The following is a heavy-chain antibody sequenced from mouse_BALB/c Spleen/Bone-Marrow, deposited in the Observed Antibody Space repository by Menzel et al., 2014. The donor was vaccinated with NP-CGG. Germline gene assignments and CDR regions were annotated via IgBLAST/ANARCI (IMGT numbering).Heavy chain of an antibody. D-gene: IGHD1-1*01. J-gene: IGHJ3*01. CDR2: IDPYDSET. CDR1: GYTFTGYW. Sequence: VQLQQSGAELVRPGASVKLSCRTSGYTFTGYWMNLVKQRPEQGLEWIGRIDPYDSETHYNQKFKVKAILTVDKSSSTAYMQLSSLTSEDSAVYYCDYGSRFGFAYWGQGTLVTVSA. CDR3: DYGSRFGFAY. V-gene: IGHV1-74*01.